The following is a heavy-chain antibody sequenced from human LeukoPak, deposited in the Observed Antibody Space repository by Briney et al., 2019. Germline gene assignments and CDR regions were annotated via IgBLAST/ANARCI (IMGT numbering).Heavy chain of an antibody. CDR1: GGSISSGGYY. V-gene: IGHV4-31*03. D-gene: IGHD3-9*01. J-gene: IGHJ4*02. CDR3: ARGVIRYFDWLRSPYFDY. Sequence: SETLSLTCTVSGGSISSGGYYWSWIRQHPGKGLEWIGYIYYSGSTYYNPSLKSRVTISVDTSKNQFSLKLSSVTAADTAVYYCARGVIRYFDWLRSPYFDYWGQGTLVTVSS. CDR2: IYYSGST.